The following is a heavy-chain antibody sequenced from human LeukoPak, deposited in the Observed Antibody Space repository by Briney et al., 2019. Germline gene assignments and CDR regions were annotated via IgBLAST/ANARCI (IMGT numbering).Heavy chain of an antibody. J-gene: IGHJ4*02. CDR3: NKISTWSRGFDF. CDR2: IRSKGFGGTT. CDR1: GFTFGGYA. V-gene: IGHV3-49*03. D-gene: IGHD2-8*02. Sequence: GGSLRLSCSGSGFTFGGYAVSWFRQVPGKGLEWVGFIRSKGFGGTTEFAATVKGRFSISRDDSKGIAYLQMNSLKSEDTAVYFCNKISTWSRGFDFWGQGTLVTVSS.